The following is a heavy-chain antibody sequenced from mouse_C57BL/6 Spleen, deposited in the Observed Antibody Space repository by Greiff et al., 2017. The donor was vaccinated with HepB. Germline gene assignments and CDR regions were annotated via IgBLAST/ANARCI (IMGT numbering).Heavy chain of an antibody. CDR1: GFNIKDDY. Sequence: VQLQQSGAELVRPGASVKLSCTASGFNIKDDYMHWVKQRPEQGLEWIGWIDPENGDTEYASKFQGKATITADTSSNTAYLQLSSLTSEDTAVYYCTTGGYDEYYAMDYWGQGTSVTVSS. D-gene: IGHD2-2*01. J-gene: IGHJ4*01. V-gene: IGHV14-4*01. CDR2: IDPENGDT. CDR3: TTGGYDEYYAMDY.